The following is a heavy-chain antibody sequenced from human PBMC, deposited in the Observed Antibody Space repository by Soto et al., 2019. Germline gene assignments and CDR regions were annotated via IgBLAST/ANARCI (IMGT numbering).Heavy chain of an antibody. Sequence: QAQLAHSGPEALKPGASAKVSCKASGYMFSAYSISWVRQAPGQGLEWMGWISPSNGDTNFAQKFQDRVTLTTDTSTGTVYLDLRSLTYDDTAVYFCARSPPVYYETTGYRNYFYYQGMDVWGQGTTVTVSS. V-gene: IGHV1-18*04. CDR3: ARSPPVYYETTGYRNYFYYQGMDV. D-gene: IGHD3-16*01. CDR2: ISPSNGDT. CDR1: GYMFSAYS. J-gene: IGHJ6*02.